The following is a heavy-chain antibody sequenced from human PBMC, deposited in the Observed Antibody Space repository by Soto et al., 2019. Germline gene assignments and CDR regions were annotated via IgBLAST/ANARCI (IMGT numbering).Heavy chain of an antibody. J-gene: IGHJ3*02. Sequence: PGESLKISCKGSGYSFTSYWIGWVRQMPGKGLEWMGIIYPGDSDTRYSPSFQGQVTISADKSISTAYLQWSSLKASDTAMYYCARVHCSGGSCYSKGAFDIWGQATMVTVSS. CDR1: GYSFTSYW. CDR2: IYPGDSDT. D-gene: IGHD2-15*01. V-gene: IGHV5-51*01. CDR3: ARVHCSGGSCYSKGAFDI.